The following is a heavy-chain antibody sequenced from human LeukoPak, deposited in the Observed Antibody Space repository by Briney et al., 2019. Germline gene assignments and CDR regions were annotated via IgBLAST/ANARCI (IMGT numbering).Heavy chain of an antibody. D-gene: IGHD6-19*01. V-gene: IGHV4-39*01. CDR1: GGSISSSSSY. CDR2: IYYSGST. J-gene: IGHJ6*02. CDR3: ARPGYSSGWYSSYYYYYGMDV. Sequence: SETLSLTCTVSGGSISSSSSYWGWIRQPPGKGLEWIGSIYYSGSTYYNPSLKSRVTISVDTSKNQFSLKLSSVTAADTAVYYCARPGYSSGWYSSYYYYYGMDVWGQGTTVTVSS.